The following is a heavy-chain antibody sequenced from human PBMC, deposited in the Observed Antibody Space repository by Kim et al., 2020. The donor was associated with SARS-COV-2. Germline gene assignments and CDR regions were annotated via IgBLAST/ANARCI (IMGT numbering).Heavy chain of an antibody. Sequence: GSSTSYADSVKGRFTITRDNAKNTLYLQMNSLRAEDTAVYYCARRPTLDYWGQGTLVTVSS. J-gene: IGHJ4*02. CDR3: ARRPTLDY. V-gene: IGHV3-74*01. CDR2: GSST.